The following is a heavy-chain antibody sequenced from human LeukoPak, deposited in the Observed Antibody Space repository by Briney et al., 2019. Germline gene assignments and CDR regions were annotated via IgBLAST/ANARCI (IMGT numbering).Heavy chain of an antibody. D-gene: IGHD3-10*01. CDR2: IYYSGST. Sequence: SETLSLTCTVSGGSISSYYWSWIRQPPGKGLEWIGYIYYSGSTNYNPSLKSRVTISVDTSKNQFSLKLSSVTAADTAVYYCARAVSFGVNWFDPWGQGTLVTVSS. J-gene: IGHJ5*02. V-gene: IGHV4-59*01. CDR1: GGSISSYY. CDR3: ARAVSFGVNWFDP.